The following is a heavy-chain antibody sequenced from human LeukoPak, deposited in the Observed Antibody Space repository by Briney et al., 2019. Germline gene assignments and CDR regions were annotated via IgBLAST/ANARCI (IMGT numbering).Heavy chain of an antibody. CDR2: SNPNTGDT. Sequence: ASVKVSCKASGFTFTAYYIHWVRQAPGQRLEWMGWSNPNTGDTNFAQKIQGRVAMTRDTSLSTAYMDLSRLTSDDTAVYYCARDWPGISLHFDLWGRGTLITVSS. CDR1: GFTFTAYY. J-gene: IGHJ2*01. D-gene: IGHD2-15*01. V-gene: IGHV1-2*02. CDR3: ARDWPGISLHFDL.